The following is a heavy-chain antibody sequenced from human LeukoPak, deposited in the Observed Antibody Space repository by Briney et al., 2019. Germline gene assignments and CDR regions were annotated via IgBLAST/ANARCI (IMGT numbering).Heavy chain of an antibody. CDR3: AKEPDYYDTS. V-gene: IGHV3-30*18. Sequence: GGSVRLLCGAWGLTFSCCGMLWVRQASGKGLEWVALISYDGSNKYYAVSVKGRFTISRDNSKNTLYLQMHSLRAEDTAVYYCAKEPDYYDTSWGQGTMVTVSS. CDR1: GLTFSCCG. J-gene: IGHJ3*01. CDR2: ISYDGSNK. D-gene: IGHD3-22*01.